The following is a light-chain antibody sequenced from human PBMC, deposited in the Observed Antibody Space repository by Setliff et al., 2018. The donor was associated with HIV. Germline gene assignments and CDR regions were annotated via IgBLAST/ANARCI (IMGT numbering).Light chain of an antibody. V-gene: IGLV2-14*01. Sequence: QSALTQPASVSGSPGQSITISCTGTSSDVGGYDYVSWYQQHPGKAPKLMIYEVSNRPSGVSDRFSASKSGNTASLTISGLQAEDEATYFCASYAATSTGTWVFGGGTKVTVL. J-gene: IGLJ3*02. CDR3: ASYAATSTGTWV. CDR1: SSDVGGYDY. CDR2: EVS.